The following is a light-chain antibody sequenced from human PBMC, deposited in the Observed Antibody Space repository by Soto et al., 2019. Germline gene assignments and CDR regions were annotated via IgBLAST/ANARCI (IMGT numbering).Light chain of an antibody. Sequence: DIVMTQSPLSLPVTPGEPASISCRSSQSLLYRNGHNYLDWYLQKPGQSPQLLIYLGSNRASGVPGRFSGSGSGTDFTLKISRVEAEDVGVYYCMQALESRTFGQGTQVEIK. V-gene: IGKV2-28*01. CDR2: LGS. CDR3: MQALESRT. CDR1: QSLLYRNGHNY. J-gene: IGKJ1*01.